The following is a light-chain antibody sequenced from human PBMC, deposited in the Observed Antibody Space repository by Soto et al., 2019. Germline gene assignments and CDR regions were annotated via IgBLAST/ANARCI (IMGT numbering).Light chain of an antibody. V-gene: IGKV3-15*01. CDR2: GAP. J-gene: IGKJ1*01. Sequence: EIVTTRSPATLAVSPGERANLSCRTSQSVSSTLAWYQQKPGQAPRLLIYGAPTRATGIPARFSGSGSGTEFTLTISSLQSEDFAVYYCQQYHNWPPWTFGQGTKVEIK. CDR1: QSVSST. CDR3: QQYHNWPPWT.